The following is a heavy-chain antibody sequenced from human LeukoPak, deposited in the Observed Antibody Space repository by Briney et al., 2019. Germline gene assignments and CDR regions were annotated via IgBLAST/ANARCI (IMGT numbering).Heavy chain of an antibody. J-gene: IGHJ4*02. Sequence: GRSLRLSCAASGFMFSSYAMYWVRQAPGKGLEWVSAISGSGGSTYYADSVKGRFTISRDNSKNTLYLQMNSLRAEDTAVYYCAKASNPYYDFWSGNYYFDYWGQGTLVTVSS. D-gene: IGHD3-3*01. CDR1: GFMFSSYA. CDR2: ISGSGGST. V-gene: IGHV3-23*01. CDR3: AKASNPYYDFWSGNYYFDY.